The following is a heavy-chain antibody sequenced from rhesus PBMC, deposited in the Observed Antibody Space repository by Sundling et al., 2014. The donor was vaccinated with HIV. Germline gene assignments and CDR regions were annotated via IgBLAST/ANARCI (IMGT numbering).Heavy chain of an antibody. CDR2: ISSGGYSI. CDR1: GFTFSSYG. J-gene: IGHJ4*01. V-gene: IGHV3-103*01. CDR3: AKQSGLDYLLAYHFDY. Sequence: EVQLVESGGGLVQPGGSLRLSCAASGFTFSSYGMYWVRQAPGKGLEWISGISSGGYSIYYADSVKGRFTISRDNSKNTLSLQMNSLRTEDTAVYYCAKQSGLDYLLAYHFDYWGQGVLVTVSS. D-gene: IGHD3-3*01.